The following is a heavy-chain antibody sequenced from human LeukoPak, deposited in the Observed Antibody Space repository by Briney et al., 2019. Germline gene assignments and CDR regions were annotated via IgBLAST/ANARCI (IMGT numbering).Heavy chain of an antibody. CDR3: ARDYYDFPWYYYGMDV. V-gene: IGHV1-46*01. Sequence: ASVKVSCKASGYTFTSYYMHWVRQAPGQGLEWMGIINPSGGSTSYAQKFQGRVTMTTDTSTSTAYMELRSLRSDDTAVYYCARDYYDFPWYYYGMDVWGQGTTVTVSS. CDR2: INPSGGST. D-gene: IGHD3-3*01. CDR1: GYTFTSYY. J-gene: IGHJ6*02.